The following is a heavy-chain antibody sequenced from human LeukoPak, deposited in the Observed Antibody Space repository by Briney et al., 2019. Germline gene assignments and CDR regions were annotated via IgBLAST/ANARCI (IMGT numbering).Heavy chain of an antibody. CDR1: GFTFSYYY. D-gene: IGHD3-10*01. V-gene: IGHV3-11*01. CDR3: ARGWLFDWFDP. Sequence: GGSLRLSCAASGFTFSYYYMSWIRQAPGKGVEWVSYISSSGSTIYYADSVKGRFTISRDNAKNSLYLQMNSLRAEDTAVYYCARGWLFDWFDPWGQGTLVTVSS. CDR2: ISSSGSTI. J-gene: IGHJ5*02.